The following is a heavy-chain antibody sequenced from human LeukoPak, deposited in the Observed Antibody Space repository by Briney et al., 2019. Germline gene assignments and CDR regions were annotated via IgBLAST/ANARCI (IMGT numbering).Heavy chain of an antibody. CDR1: GFTFRNYW. D-gene: IGHD3-3*01. V-gene: IGHV3-74*01. J-gene: IGHJ5*02. CDR3: TKSDWFDP. CDR2: IKSDGSST. Sequence: GESLRLSCAASGFTFRNYWVHWVRQAPGKGLVWVSRIKSDGSSTTYADSVKGRFTISRDNGKNTLYLQMNSLRAEDTAVYYCTKSDWFDPWGQGTLVTVSS.